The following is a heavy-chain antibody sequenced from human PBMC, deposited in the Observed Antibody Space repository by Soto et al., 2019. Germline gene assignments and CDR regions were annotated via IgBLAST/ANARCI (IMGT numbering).Heavy chain of an antibody. Sequence: PGGSLRLSCAASGFTFSSYGMHWVRQAPGKGLEWVAVIWYDGSNKYYADSVKGRFTISRDNSKNTLYLQMNSLRAEDTAVYYCAKDKIDIIVVGPNWFDPWGQGTLVTVPQ. V-gene: IGHV3-33*06. J-gene: IGHJ5*02. CDR1: GFTFSSYG. D-gene: IGHD3-22*01. CDR2: IWYDGSNK. CDR3: AKDKIDIIVVGPNWFDP.